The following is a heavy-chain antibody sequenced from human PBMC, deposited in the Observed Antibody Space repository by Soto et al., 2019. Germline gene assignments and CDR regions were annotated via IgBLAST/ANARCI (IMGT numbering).Heavy chain of an antibody. D-gene: IGHD5-18*01. J-gene: IGHJ4*02. CDR1: GGSISSGDYY. CDR2: IYYSGST. Sequence: SETLSLTCTVSGGSISSGDYYWCWIRQPPGKGLEWIGYIYYSGSTYYNPSLKSRVTISVDTSKNQFSLKLSSVTAADTAVYYCARDPGYSYGEPISFDYWCQATLVTLSS. V-gene: IGHV4-30-4*01. CDR3: ARDPGYSYGEPISFDY.